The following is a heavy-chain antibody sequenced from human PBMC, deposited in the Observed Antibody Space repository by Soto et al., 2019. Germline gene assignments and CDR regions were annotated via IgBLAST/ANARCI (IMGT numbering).Heavy chain of an antibody. Sequence: ASVKVSCKASGYTFTSYNMHWVRQAPGQGLEWVGMINPLGFSTTYAQKFRGRVTMTRDTSTSTVYMELTNLRSEDTAVYYCARITGDSPAEYYFDYWGQGTLVTVSS. V-gene: IGHV1-46*01. CDR1: GYTFTSYN. J-gene: IGHJ4*02. CDR2: INPLGFST. CDR3: ARITGDSPAEYYFDY. D-gene: IGHD7-27*01.